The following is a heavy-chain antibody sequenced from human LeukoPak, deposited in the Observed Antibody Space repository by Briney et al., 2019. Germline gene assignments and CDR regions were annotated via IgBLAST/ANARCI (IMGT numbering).Heavy chain of an antibody. CDR1: GGSISSTSYF. Sequence: PSETLSLTCTVSGGSISSTSYFWGWIRQPPGKGLEWIGTIFCSGTTYYNPSLKSRVTISVDTSKNQFSLKLSSVTAADTAVYYCARVMAEDITQDQENYYDSSAYYYYFDYWGQGTLVTVSS. D-gene: IGHD3-22*01. V-gene: IGHV4-39*01. J-gene: IGHJ4*02. CDR3: ARVMAEDITQDQENYYDSSAYYYYFDY. CDR2: IFCSGTT.